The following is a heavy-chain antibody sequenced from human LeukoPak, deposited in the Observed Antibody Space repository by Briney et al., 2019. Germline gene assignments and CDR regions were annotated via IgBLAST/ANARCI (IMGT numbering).Heavy chain of an antibody. Sequence: SETLSLTCTVSGGSISSYYWSWIRQPPGKGLEWIGYIYYSGSTNYNPSPKSRVTISVDTSKNQFSLKLSSVTAADTAVYYCARDLAPVYYDSSGYYSRDAFDIWGQGTMVTVSS. CDR3: ARDLAPVYYDSSGYYSRDAFDI. J-gene: IGHJ3*02. V-gene: IGHV4-59*01. CDR1: GGSISSYY. D-gene: IGHD3-22*01. CDR2: IYYSGST.